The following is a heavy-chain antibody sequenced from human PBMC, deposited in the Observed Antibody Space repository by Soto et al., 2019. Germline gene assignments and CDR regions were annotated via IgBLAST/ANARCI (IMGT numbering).Heavy chain of an antibody. Sequence: VGSLRLSCASSGFSLSIYEMNCVRQAPGKGLEWLAYVSTSGSLKNYADSVKGRFTISRDNTKNAVYLQMNSLRAEDTAVYYCVRSVTDSWYYFDFWGQGTLVTVSS. CDR2: VSTSGSLK. CDR1: GFSLSIYE. D-gene: IGHD1-20*01. V-gene: IGHV3-48*03. J-gene: IGHJ4*02. CDR3: VRSVTDSWYYFDF.